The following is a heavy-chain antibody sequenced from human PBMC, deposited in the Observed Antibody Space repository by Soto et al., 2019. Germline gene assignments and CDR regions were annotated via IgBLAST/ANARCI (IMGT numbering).Heavy chain of an antibody. CDR3: ATQTGFTNWFDP. Sequence: PSETLALTCTVTGGSISSGGYYWSWIRQHPGKGLEWIGYMYYSGSAYYNPSLKSRVTISVDTSKNKFSLKLSSVTAADTAVYYCATQTGFTNWFDPWGQGTLVTVSS. J-gene: IGHJ5*02. CDR1: GGSISSGGYY. D-gene: IGHD1-1*01. CDR2: MYYSGSA. V-gene: IGHV4-31*03.